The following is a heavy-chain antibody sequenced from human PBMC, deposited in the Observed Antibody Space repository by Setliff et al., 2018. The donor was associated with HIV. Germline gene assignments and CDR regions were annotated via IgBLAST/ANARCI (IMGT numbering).Heavy chain of an antibody. J-gene: IGHJ3*02. V-gene: IGHV4-34*01. CDR3: ATASGYDLFMGAFDI. D-gene: IGHD5-12*01. CDR1: GGSFSGYY. Sequence: SETLSLTCAVSGGSFSGYYWSWIRQPPGKGLEWIGEINQSGGINYNPSLKSRVTISIDTFKNQFSMKLYSVTAADTAVYYSATASGYDLFMGAFDIWGQGTMVTVSS. CDR2: INQSGGI.